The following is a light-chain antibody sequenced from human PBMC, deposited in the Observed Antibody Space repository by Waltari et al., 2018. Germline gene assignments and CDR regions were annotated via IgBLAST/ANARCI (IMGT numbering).Light chain of an antibody. CDR1: SLRSNY. CDR2: GKN. CDR3: NSRDSSAKGV. V-gene: IGLV3-19*01. J-gene: IGLJ3*02. Sequence: SSELTQDPAVSVALGQKVRITCQGDSLRSNYATWYKQKPGQGTIIVINGKNNRPSGLPDRFSGSRSGNTSSLTITGAQAEDEADYYCNSRDSSAKGVFGGGTKLTVL.